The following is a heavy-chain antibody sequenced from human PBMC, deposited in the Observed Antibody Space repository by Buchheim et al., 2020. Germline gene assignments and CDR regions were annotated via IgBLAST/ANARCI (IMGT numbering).Heavy chain of an antibody. CDR1: GGSISSSSYY. D-gene: IGHD1-26*01. V-gene: IGHV4-39*07. CDR3: ARISGSYWY. CDR2: TYYSGST. Sequence: QLQLQESGPGLVKPSETLFLTCTVSGGSISSSSYYWGWIRQPPGKGLEWIGSTYYSGSTSYHPHLQSRVTISVDTSKNPVSLKLSSVTAADTAVYYCARISGSYWYWGQGTL. J-gene: IGHJ4*02.